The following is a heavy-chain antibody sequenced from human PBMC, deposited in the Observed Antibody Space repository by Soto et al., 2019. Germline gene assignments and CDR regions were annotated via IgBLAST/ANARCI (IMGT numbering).Heavy chain of an antibody. CDR3: VRTIQPGRTLYFDH. CDR1: GFTFGDHC. CDR2: IRGKAHSYSK. Sequence: GGSLRLSWGVSGFTFGDHCVNWVRQAPGKGLEWIGRIRGKAHSYSKTYAASVKGRLTLSRDDSKNSVYLQMNNLKTEDTVVYYCVRTIQPGRTLYFDHRGEGTLGTVSS. V-gene: IGHV3-72*01. D-gene: IGHD5-18*01. J-gene: IGHJ4*02.